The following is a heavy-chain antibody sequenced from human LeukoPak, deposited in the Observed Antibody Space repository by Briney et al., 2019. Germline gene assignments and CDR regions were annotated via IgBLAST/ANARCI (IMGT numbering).Heavy chain of an antibody. CDR1: GFTFSNFA. V-gene: IGHV3-23*01. J-gene: IGHJ4*02. Sequence: GGSLRLSCAASGFTFSNFAMSWVRQAPGKGLEWVSGISAGGGSTYYADSVKGRFTISRDNSKNTLFLQMNSLRAEDTAVYYCAKDSVGTGDSTFDYWGQGTLVTVSS. CDR3: AKDSVGTGDSTFDY. D-gene: IGHD7-27*01. CDR2: ISAGGGST.